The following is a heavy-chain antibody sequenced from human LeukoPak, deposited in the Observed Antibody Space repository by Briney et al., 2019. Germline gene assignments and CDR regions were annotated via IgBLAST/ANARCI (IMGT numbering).Heavy chain of an antibody. CDR3: ARDLVVPAAMHYYMDV. D-gene: IGHD2-2*01. CDR1: GGSISSYY. CDR2: IYTSGST. V-gene: IGHV4-4*07. Sequence: SETLSLTCTVSGGSISSYYWSWIRHPAGKGLEWIWRIYTSGSTNYNPSLKSRVTMSVDTSKNQFSLKLSSVTAADTAVYYCARDLVVPAAMHYYMDVWGKGTTVTVSS. J-gene: IGHJ6*03.